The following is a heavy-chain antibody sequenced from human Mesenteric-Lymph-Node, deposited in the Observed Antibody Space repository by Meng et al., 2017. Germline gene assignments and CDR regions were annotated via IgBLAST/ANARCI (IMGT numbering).Heavy chain of an antibody. D-gene: IGHD6-13*01. CDR2: ISGNSKTI. Sequence: LTCAASGFTFSTSSMNWVRQAPGKGLEWVSSISGNSKTIYYADSVKGRFTISRYNAKNSLFLQMNSLRAEDTAVYYCARGTIIAAAGYDYWGQGSLVTVSS. J-gene: IGHJ4*02. CDR3: ARGTIIAAAGYDY. CDR1: GFTFSTSS. V-gene: IGHV3-21*01.